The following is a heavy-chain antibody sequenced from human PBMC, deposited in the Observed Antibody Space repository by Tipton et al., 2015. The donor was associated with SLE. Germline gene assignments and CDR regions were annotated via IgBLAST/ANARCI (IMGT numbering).Heavy chain of an antibody. Sequence: TLSLTCTVSGASVGHSSSYWGWLRQPPGKGLEWIGSILYNGVTSYNPSLKSRITISLDTSKNQFSLKLTSMTAADTAVYYCARYTVGTMEDPWGQGILVTVSS. CDR2: ILYNGVT. CDR3: ARYTVGTMEDP. V-gene: IGHV4-39*07. CDR1: GASVGHSSSY. D-gene: IGHD4-11*01. J-gene: IGHJ5*02.